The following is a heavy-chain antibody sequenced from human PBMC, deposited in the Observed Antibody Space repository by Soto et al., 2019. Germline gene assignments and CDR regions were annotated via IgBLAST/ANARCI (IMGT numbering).Heavy chain of an antibody. D-gene: IGHD6-6*01. CDR2: IYYSGST. CDR1: GGSIRSYD. V-gene: IGHV4-59*01. CDR3: ARDTARLDP. Sequence: PSDSLYITCTVSGGSIRSYDWSWIRQPPGKGLEWIGYIYYSGSTNYNPSLKSRVTISVDTSKNQFSLKLSSVTAADTAVYYCARDTARLDPWGQGTLVTGSS. J-gene: IGHJ5*02.